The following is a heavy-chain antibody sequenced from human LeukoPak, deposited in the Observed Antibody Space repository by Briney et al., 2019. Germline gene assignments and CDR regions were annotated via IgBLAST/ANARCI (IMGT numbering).Heavy chain of an antibody. D-gene: IGHD6-19*01. V-gene: IGHV5-51*01. J-gene: IGHJ6*04. CDR3: ARHQGQWLDGYYGMDV. CDR2: IYPGDSDT. Sequence: GESLKISCKGSGYSSTSYWIGWVRQMPGKGLEWMGIIYPGDSDTRYSPSFQGQVTISADKSISTAYLQWSSLKASDTAMYYCARHQGQWLDGYYGMDVWGKGTTVTVSS. CDR1: GYSSTSYW.